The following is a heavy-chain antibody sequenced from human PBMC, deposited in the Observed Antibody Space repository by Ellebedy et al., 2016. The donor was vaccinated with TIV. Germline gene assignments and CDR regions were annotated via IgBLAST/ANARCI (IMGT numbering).Heavy chain of an antibody. Sequence: GESLKISCAASGFTFSTYGMHWVRPVPGKGQEWVAVITPDGSYKTYADSVKGRFSVSSDNSKKTVDLQMNSLRPEDTAGYYCVRDGYSDTWYAKWFDPWGQGTLVMVSS. D-gene: IGHD5-12*01. CDR2: ITPDGSYK. V-gene: IGHV3-30*03. CDR1: GFTFSTYG. CDR3: VRDGYSDTWYAKWFDP. J-gene: IGHJ5*02.